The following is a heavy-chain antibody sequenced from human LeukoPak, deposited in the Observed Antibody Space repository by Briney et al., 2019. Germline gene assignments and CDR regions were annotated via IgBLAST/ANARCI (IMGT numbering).Heavy chain of an antibody. D-gene: IGHD6-13*01. CDR2: ISSDGGST. CDR1: GFTFSSYA. V-gene: IGHV3-64D*06. CDR3: VKGKSSSLYNWFDP. Sequence: GGSLRLSCSASGFTFSSYAMHWVRQAPGKGLEYVSAISSDGGSTYYADSVKGRFTISRDNSKNTLYLQMSSLRAKDTAVYYCVKGKSSSLYNWFDPWGQGTLVTVSS. J-gene: IGHJ5*02.